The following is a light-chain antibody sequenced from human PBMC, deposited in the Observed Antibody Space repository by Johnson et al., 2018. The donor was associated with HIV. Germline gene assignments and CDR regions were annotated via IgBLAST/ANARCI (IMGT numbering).Light chain of an antibody. CDR1: NSNIGNNY. CDR3: GTWDGSLNASYV. CDR2: DND. V-gene: IGLV1-51*01. Sequence: QSVLTQPPSVSAAPGQKVTISCSGSNSNIGNNYVSWYQHLPGTAPKLLIYDNDQRPSGIPDRFSASKSGTSATLDITGLQTGDGADYYCGTWDGSLNASYVFGSGTSVTVL. J-gene: IGLJ1*01.